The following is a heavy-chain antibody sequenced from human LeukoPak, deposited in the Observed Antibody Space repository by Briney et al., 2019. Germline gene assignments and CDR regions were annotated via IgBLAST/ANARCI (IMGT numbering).Heavy chain of an antibody. CDR1: GGSISSYY. V-gene: IGHV4-59*08. D-gene: IGHD2-8*01. Sequence: SETLSLTCTVSGGSISSYYWTWIRRPPGKGLEWIGYIYYSGSTNYNPSLKSRVTISVDTSKNQFSLKLSSVTAADTAVYYCARRMKNYFGMDFWGQGTTVTVSS. CDR2: IYYSGST. CDR3: ARRMKNYFGMDF. J-gene: IGHJ6*02.